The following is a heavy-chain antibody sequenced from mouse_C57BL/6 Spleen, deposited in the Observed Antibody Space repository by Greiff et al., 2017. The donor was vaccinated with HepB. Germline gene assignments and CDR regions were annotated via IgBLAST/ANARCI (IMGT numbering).Heavy chain of an antibody. CDR3: ARHEDKPHYDYDVTYFDY. J-gene: IGHJ2*01. D-gene: IGHD2-4*01. CDR2: FYPGSGSI. V-gene: IGHV1-62-2*01. Sequence: VQLQQSGAELVKPGASVKLSCKASGYTFTEYTIHWVKQRSGQGLEWIGWFYPGSGSIKYNEKFKDKATLTADKSSSTVYMELSRLTFVDSAVYFCARHEDKPHYDYDVTYFDYWGQGTTLTVSS. CDR1: GYTFTEYT.